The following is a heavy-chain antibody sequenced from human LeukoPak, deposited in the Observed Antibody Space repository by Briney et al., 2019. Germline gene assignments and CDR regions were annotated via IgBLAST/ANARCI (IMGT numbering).Heavy chain of an antibody. CDR2: IYSGGST. V-gene: IGHV3-53*01. CDR3: ARSTRTTVTAFSEFGY. CDR1: GFTVSSKY. J-gene: IGHJ4*02. D-gene: IGHD4-17*01. Sequence: PGGSLRLSCAAAGFTVSSKYMSWVRQAPGKGLEWVSVIYSGGSTHYADSVKGRFTISRDNSKNTLYLQMNSLRAEDTAVYYCARSTRTTVTAFSEFGYWGQGTLVTVSS.